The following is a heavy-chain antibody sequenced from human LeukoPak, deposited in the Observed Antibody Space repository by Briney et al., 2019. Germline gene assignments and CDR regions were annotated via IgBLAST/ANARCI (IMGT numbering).Heavy chain of an antibody. Sequence: GGSLRLSCAASGFILSNYGMHWVRQAPGKGLEWVAFIRYDGSDKYYADSVKGRFTISRDNAKNSLYLQMNSLRAEDTAVYYCARVRDYGDYIDYWGQGTLVTVSS. CDR2: IRYDGSDK. CDR3: ARVRDYGDYIDY. D-gene: IGHD4-17*01. J-gene: IGHJ4*02. CDR1: GFILSNYG. V-gene: IGHV3-30*02.